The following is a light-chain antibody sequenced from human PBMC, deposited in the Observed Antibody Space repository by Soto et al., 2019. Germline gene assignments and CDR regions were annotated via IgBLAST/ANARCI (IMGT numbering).Light chain of an antibody. CDR3: QQHNTWPT. CDR1: QSVNSN. V-gene: IGKV3-15*01. CDR2: GAS. J-gene: IGKJ1*01. Sequence: EIVMTQSPATLSVSPGERATLSCRASQSVNSNLAWYQQKPGQAPRLLIYGASTRATGVPARFSGSGSGTEFTLTVSSLQSEVFAVYFCQQHNTWPTFGQGTKVEIK.